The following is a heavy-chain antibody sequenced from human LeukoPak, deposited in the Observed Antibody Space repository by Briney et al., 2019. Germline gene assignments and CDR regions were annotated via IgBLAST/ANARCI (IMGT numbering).Heavy chain of an antibody. J-gene: IGHJ4*02. CDR1: GYTFTGYY. CDR3: TSSEHYQH. CDR2: INPNSGDT. V-gene: IGHV1-2*02. Sequence: ASVKVSCKASGYTFTGYYMYWVRQAPGQGLEWVGWINPNSGDTGYAQKFQGRVSMTRDTSIATGYMELSGLTSADTAVYYCTSSEHYQHWGQGTLVTVSS. D-gene: IGHD1/OR15-1a*01.